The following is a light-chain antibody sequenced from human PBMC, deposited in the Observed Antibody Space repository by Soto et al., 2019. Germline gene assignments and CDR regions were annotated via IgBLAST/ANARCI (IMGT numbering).Light chain of an antibody. V-gene: IGLV2-11*01. CDR2: DVN. CDR3: CSYAGDYTYV. Sequence: QSALTQPRSVSGSPGQSVTISCTGTGSDIGGYNYISWYQQYPGKAPKLMIYDVNKRPSGVPDRFSGSKSGNTASLTISGLQAEDEADYYCCSYAGDYTYVFGTGTKLTVL. CDR1: GSDIGGYNY. J-gene: IGLJ1*01.